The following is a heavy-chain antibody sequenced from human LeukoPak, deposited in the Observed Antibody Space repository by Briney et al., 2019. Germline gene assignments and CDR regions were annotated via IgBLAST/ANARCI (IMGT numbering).Heavy chain of an antibody. CDR1: GYALTELS. CDR3: ATRLDSSGYPPWDY. Sequence: ASVKVSCKVSGYALTELSMHWVRQAPGKGLEWMGGFDPEDGETIYAQKFQGRVTMTEDTSTDTAYMVLSSLRSEDTAVYYCATRLDSSGYPPWDYWGRGTLVTVSS. D-gene: IGHD3-22*01. V-gene: IGHV1-24*01. J-gene: IGHJ4*02. CDR2: FDPEDGET.